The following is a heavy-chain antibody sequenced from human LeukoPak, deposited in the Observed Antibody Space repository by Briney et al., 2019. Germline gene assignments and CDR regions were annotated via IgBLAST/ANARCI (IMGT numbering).Heavy chain of an antibody. V-gene: IGHV3-23*01. Sequence: PGGSLRLSCAASGFTLSNYAMNWVRQAPGKGLEWVSAINSSGGNTYYQDSVKGRFTISRDNSKNTLSLQMNSLTVEDTAGYYCASSIGEAVFGGGAVWGQGALVIVSS. J-gene: IGHJ4*02. CDR2: INSSGGNT. CDR1: GFTLSNYA. D-gene: IGHD3-3*01. CDR3: ASSIGEAVFGGGAV.